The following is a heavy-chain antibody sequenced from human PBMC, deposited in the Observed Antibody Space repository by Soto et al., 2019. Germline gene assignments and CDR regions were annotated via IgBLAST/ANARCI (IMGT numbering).Heavy chain of an antibody. CDR1: GFSFSTYS. D-gene: IGHD6-6*01. CDR3: ARGGSSSDNGIDV. J-gene: IGHJ6*02. CDR2: ISSRSYTI. V-gene: IGHV3-48*02. Sequence: EVQLVESGGGLVQPGGSLRLSCAASGFSFSTYSMNWVRQAPGKGLEWVSYISSRSYTIYYIDSVKGRFTISRDNAKSSLYLQRNSLRDEDTAVYYCARGGSSSDNGIDVWGQGTTVTVSS.